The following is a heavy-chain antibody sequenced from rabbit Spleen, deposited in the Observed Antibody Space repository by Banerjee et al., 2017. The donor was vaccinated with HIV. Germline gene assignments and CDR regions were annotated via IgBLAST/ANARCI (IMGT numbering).Heavy chain of an antibody. Sequence: QSLEESGGDLVKPGASLTLTCIASGVSFSGDSYMCWVRQAPGRGLEWIACIDTGSSGFTYFASWAKGRFTISKTSSTTVTLQMTSLTAADTATYFCARAQWTSGYDGATNLWGQGTLVTVS. CDR3: ARAQWTSGYDGATNL. CDR2: IDTGSSGFT. CDR1: GVSFSGDSY. D-gene: IGHD6-1*01. J-gene: IGHJ4*01. V-gene: IGHV1S40*01.